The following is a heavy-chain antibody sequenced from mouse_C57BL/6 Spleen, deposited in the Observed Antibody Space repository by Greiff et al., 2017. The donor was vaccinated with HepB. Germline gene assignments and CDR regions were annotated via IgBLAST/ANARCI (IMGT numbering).Heavy chain of an antibody. V-gene: IGHV1-82*01. CDR2: IYPGDGDT. CDR1: GYAFSSSW. J-gene: IGHJ4*01. D-gene: IGHD1-1*01. Sequence: QVQLQHSGPELVKPGASVKISCKASGYAFSSSWMNWVKQRPGKGLEWIGRIYPGDGDTNYNGKFKGKATLTADKSSSTAYMQLSSLTSEDSAVYFCARNYGSSYGYAMDYWGQGTSVTVSS. CDR3: ARNYGSSYGYAMDY.